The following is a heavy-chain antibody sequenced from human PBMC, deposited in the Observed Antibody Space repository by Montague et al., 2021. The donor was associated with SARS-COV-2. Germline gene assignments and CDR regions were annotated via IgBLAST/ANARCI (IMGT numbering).Heavy chain of an antibody. CDR1: GGSISTTSYY. V-gene: IGHV4-39*07. J-gene: IGHJ3*01. CDR2: IFYSGTT. CDR3: VREKARGLRNVFDV. Sequence: SETLSLTCTVSGGSISTTSYYWGWIRQPPGKGLEWIASIFYSGTTYYNPSLQSRLTMSIDTSTNQFSLRLTSVTAADTAVFFCVREKARGLRNVFDVWGQGTTVTVSS.